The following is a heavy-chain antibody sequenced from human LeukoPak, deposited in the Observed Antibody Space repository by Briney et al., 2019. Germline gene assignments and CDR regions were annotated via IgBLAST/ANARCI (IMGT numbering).Heavy chain of an antibody. CDR1: GFIFRTYR. CDR2: ISSSSSYI. CDR3: ARSGLVRDAFDI. J-gene: IGHJ3*02. V-gene: IGHV3-21*01. Sequence: GGSLRLSCEASGFIFRTYRMNWVRQAPGKGLEWVSSISSSSSYIYYADSVKGRFTISRDNAKNSLYLQMNSLRAEDTAVYYCARSGLVRDAFDIWGQGTMVTVSS. D-gene: IGHD6-6*01.